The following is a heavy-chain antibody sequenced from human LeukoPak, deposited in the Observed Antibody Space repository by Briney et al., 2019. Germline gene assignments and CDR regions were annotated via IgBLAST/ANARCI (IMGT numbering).Heavy chain of an antibody. Sequence: SETLSLTCAVYGGSFSGYYWSWIRQPPGKGLEWIGEINHSGSTYYNPSLKSRVTISVDTSKNQFSLKLSSVTAADTAVYYCASSFWSGSLDYWGQGTLVTVSS. CDR3: ASSFWSGSLDY. CDR2: INHSGST. CDR1: GGSFSGYY. V-gene: IGHV4-34*01. J-gene: IGHJ4*02. D-gene: IGHD3-3*01.